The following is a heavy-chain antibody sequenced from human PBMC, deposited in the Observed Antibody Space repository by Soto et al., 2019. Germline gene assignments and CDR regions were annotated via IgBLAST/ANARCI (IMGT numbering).Heavy chain of an antibody. V-gene: IGHV3-33*01. J-gene: IGHJ6*02. CDR2: IWYDGSNK. CDR1: GFTFSLYG. Sequence: QVQLVESGGGVVQPGRSLRLSCAASGFTFSLYGMHWVRQAPGKGLEWVAVIWYDGSNKFYADSVKGRFTISRDNSKNTLYLQMNSLRDEDTAVYYWARGLRGISFYGMDVWGQGTTVIVSS. CDR3: ARGLRGISFYGMDV. D-gene: IGHD3-16*01.